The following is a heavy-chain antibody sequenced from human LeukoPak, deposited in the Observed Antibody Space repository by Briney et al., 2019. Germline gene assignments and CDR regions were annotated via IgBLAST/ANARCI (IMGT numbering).Heavy chain of an antibody. CDR1: GYIFIGYY. Sequence: ASVKVSCKASGYIFIGYYMYWVRQAPGQGLEWMGRINPDSGGTEYAQNLQGRITMTRDTSISTAYMELSRLGSDDTAVYYCARGEDCGGGSCVKYWGQGTQVTVSS. D-gene: IGHD2-15*01. V-gene: IGHV1-2*06. J-gene: IGHJ4*02. CDR2: INPDSGGT. CDR3: ARGEDCGGGSCVKY.